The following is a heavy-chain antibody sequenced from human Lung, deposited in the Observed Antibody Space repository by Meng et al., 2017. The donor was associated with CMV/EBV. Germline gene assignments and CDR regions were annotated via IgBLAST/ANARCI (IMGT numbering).Heavy chain of an antibody. CDR3: ARVKHEFGDYGPFDY. CDR1: GDSIITSNW. J-gene: IGHJ4*02. D-gene: IGHD4-17*01. CDR2: IYHSGST. Sequence: QVQMQESGPGLLKPSGTLSLICAVSGDSIITSNWWSWVRQPPGKGLEWIGEIYHSGSTKYNPSIKSRVTISMDKSKNQFSLNLTSVTAADTAVYYCARVKHEFGDYGPFDYWGQGSLVTVSS. V-gene: IGHV4-4*02.